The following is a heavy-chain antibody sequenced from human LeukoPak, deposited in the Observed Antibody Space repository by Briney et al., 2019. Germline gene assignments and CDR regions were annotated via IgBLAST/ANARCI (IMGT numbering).Heavy chain of an antibody. CDR2: INPNSGGT. CDR3: ARGATAGRFSLRPTGAYYMDV. V-gene: IGHV1-2*02. Sequence: ASVKASCKASGYTFTGYYVHWVRQAPGQRLEWMGWINPNSGGTNCAQKFQGRVTMTRDTSINTAYMELSSLRFDDTAVYYCARGATAGRFSLRPTGAYYMDVWGKGTTVTVSS. D-gene: IGHD6-13*01. J-gene: IGHJ6*03. CDR1: GYTFTGYY.